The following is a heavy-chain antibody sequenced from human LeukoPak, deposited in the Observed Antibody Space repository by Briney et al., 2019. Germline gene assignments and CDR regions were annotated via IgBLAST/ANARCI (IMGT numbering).Heavy chain of an antibody. D-gene: IGHD4-17*01. CDR1: GYTFTSYY. V-gene: IGHV1-46*01. J-gene: IGHJ4*02. CDR2: INPSGGST. CDR3: AREGTTVLDFDY. Sequence: ASVTVSCRASGYTFTSYYMHWVRQAPGQGLERMGIINPSGGSTSYAQKFQGRVTMNRDTSTSTVYMELSSLRSEDTAVYYCAREGTTVLDFDYWGQGALVTVSS.